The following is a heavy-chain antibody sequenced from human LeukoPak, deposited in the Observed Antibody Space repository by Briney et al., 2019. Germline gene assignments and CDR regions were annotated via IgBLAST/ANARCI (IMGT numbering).Heavy chain of an antibody. V-gene: IGHV3-30*04. CDR1: GFTFSSYA. J-gene: IGHJ4*02. CDR3: ARTVGYCTNGVCYPKYFDY. Sequence: GGSLRLSCAASGFTFSSYAMHWVRQAPGKGLEWVAVISYDGSNKYYADSVKGRFTISRDNSKNTLYLQMNSLRAEDTAVYYCARTVGYCTNGVCYPKYFDYRGQGTLVTVSS. CDR2: ISYDGSNK. D-gene: IGHD2-8*01.